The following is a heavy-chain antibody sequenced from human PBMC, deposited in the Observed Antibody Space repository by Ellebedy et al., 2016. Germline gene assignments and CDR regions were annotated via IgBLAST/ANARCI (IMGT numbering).Heavy chain of an antibody. CDR3: ARAPTVTTIVSHYYYGMDV. J-gene: IGHJ6*02. Sequence: SETLSLTXTVSGGSISSGGYYWSWIRQHPGKGLEWIGYIYYSGSTYYNPSLKSRVTISVDTSKNQLSLKLSSVTAADTAVYYCARAPTVTTIVSHYYYGMDVWGQGTTVTVSS. V-gene: IGHV4-31*03. CDR1: GGSISSGGYY. CDR2: IYYSGST. D-gene: IGHD4-11*01.